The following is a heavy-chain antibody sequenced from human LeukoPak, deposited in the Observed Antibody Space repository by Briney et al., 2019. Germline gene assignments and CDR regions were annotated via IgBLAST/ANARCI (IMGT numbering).Heavy chain of an antibody. J-gene: IGHJ4*02. D-gene: IGHD4-17*01. CDR2: ISYDGSNK. Sequence: PGGSLRLSCAASGFTFSSYGMHWVRQAPGKGLEWVAVISYDGSNKYYADSVKGRFTISRDNSKNTLYLQMNSLRAEDTAVYYCAKDKPELTTVTTGYFDYWGQGTLVTVSS. CDR1: GFTFSSYG. V-gene: IGHV3-30*18. CDR3: AKDKPELTTVTTGYFDY.